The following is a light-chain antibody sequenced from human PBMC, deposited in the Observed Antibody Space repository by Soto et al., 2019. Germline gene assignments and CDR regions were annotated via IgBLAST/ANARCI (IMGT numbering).Light chain of an antibody. J-gene: IGKJ1*01. CDR1: QGIGNY. CDR3: QKYNSAPRT. CDR2: AAS. Sequence: DIQMTQSPSPLSASLGDRVTITCRASQGIGNYLAWYQLQPGKVPKLLIYAASTLQSGVPSRFSGSGSGTDFTITISSLQPEDVATYFCQKYNSAPRTFGQGTKVEI. V-gene: IGKV1-27*01.